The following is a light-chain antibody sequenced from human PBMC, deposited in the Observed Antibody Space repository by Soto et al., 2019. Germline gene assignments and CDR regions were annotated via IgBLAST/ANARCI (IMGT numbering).Light chain of an antibody. V-gene: IGKV1-5*01. CDR3: KQYNTYST. CDR1: QRISSC. J-gene: IGKJ1*01. CDR2: AAS. Sequence: DIQMTQSPSTLSASVGDSVTITCRASQRISSCLAWYQQNPWKARKVLIYAASSLDRGVPSRFSGSGSGTESPLTIRSLQPDDFATYYCKQYNTYSTCGQGTKVEIK.